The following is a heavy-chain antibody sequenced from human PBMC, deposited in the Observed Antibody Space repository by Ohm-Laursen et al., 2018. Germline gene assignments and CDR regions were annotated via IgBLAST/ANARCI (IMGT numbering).Heavy chain of an antibody. V-gene: IGHV1-8*01. CDR3: ARKSRRGTGNWFDP. CDR1: GYTFTSHD. J-gene: IGHJ5*02. CDR2: MNPNSGNT. Sequence: SVKVSCKASGYTFTSHDINWVRQATGQGLEWMGWMNPNSGNTGYAQNFQGRVTMTRNTSISTAYMELSSLRSEDTAVYYCARKSRRGTGNWFDPWGQGTLVTVSS.